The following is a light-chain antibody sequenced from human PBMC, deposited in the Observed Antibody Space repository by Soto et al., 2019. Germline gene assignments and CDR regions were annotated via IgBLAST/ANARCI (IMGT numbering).Light chain of an antibody. CDR3: QQYNSYPWT. CDR2: DAS. CDR1: QSISNR. J-gene: IGKJ1*01. Sequence: DIQMTQSPSTLSASVGDGVTITCRASQSISNRLAWYQQKPGKAPKYLIYDASSLDSGAPSRFSGSGSGTEFTLSISSLQPDDCATYYCQQYNSYPWTFGQGTKVEIK. V-gene: IGKV1-5*01.